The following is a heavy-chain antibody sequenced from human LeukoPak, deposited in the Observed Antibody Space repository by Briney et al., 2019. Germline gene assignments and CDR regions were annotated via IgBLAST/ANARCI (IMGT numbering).Heavy chain of an antibody. CDR2: IYYTGTT. Sequence: SETLSLTCTVSGGSISTFYWSWIRQPPGKGLEWLGFIYYTGTTNYNPSHKSRLTISVDTSKNQFSLTLTSVTAADTAMYYCAREILNGGNYLFDHWGQGTLVTVSS. CDR3: AREILNGGNYLFDH. V-gene: IGHV4-59*01. CDR1: GGSISTFY. D-gene: IGHD4-23*01. J-gene: IGHJ4*02.